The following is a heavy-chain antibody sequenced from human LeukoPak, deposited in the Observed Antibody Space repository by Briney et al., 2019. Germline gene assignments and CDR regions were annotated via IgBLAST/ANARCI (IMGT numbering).Heavy chain of an antibody. J-gene: IGHJ4*02. CDR2: INPSGGST. D-gene: IGHD6-6*01. Sequence: ASVKVSCKASGYTFTSYYIHWVRQAPGQGLEWMGIINPSGGSTTYAQKFQGRVTITRDTPTSTVYMVLSSLRSEDTAVYYCARDRYSISSLYDFWGQGTLVTVSS. CDR1: GYTFTSYY. CDR3: ARDRYSISSLYDF. V-gene: IGHV1-46*01.